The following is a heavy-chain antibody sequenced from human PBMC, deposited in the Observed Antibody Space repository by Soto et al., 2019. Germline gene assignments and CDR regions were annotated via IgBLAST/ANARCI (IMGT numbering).Heavy chain of an antibody. CDR2: ISYDGGDK. V-gene: IGHV3-30*18. J-gene: IGHJ6*02. D-gene: IGHD2-2*01. CDR3: AKASGYCSSSTCSRLIYYYYGMDV. CDR1: GFTFTSYG. Sequence: GGPLRLSCGASGFTFTSYGMHWVRQAPGKGLEWVAVISYDGGDKYYADSVKGRFTIPRDNSKNTLYLQMNSLRAEDTAVYYCAKASGYCSSSTCSRLIYYYYGMDVWGQGTTVTVSS.